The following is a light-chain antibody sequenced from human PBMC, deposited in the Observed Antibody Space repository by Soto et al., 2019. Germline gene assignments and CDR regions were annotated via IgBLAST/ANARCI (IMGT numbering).Light chain of an antibody. CDR2: DAS. V-gene: IGKV1-5*01. J-gene: IGKJ1*01. CDR3: QQYNSYSWT. Sequence: DIQMTQSPSTLSASVGDRVTITCRASQSISSWLAWYQQKPGKAPKLLIYDASSLESGVPSRLSGSGSGTEFTLTIGSLQPDDFATDYCQQYNSYSWTFGQGTKVDIK. CDR1: QSISSW.